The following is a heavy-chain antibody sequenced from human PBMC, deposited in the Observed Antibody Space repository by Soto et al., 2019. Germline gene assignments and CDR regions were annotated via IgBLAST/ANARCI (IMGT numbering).Heavy chain of an antibody. CDR2: ISAYNGNT. J-gene: IGHJ4*02. V-gene: IGHV1-18*01. D-gene: IGHD2-2*01. CDR1: GYTFTSYG. CDR3: ARERRYCSSTSCYVFDY. Sequence: ASVKVSCKASGYTFTSYGISWVRQAPGQGLEWMGWISAYNGNTNYAQKLQGRVTMTTDTSTGTAYMELRSLRSDDTAVYYCARERRYCSSTSCYVFDYWGQGTLVTVSS.